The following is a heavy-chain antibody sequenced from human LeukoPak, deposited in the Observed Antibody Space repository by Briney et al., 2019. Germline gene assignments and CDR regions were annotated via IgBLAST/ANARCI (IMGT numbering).Heavy chain of an antibody. V-gene: IGHV3-30*18. Sequence: GGSLRLSCAASGFTFSSYGMHWVHQAPGKGLEWVAVISYDGSNKYYADSVKGRFTISRDNSKNTLYLQMNSLRAEDTAVYYCANAVVYCSSTSCYDYWGQGTLVTVSS. CDR3: ANAVVYCSSTSCYDY. CDR1: GFTFSSYG. J-gene: IGHJ4*02. CDR2: ISYDGSNK. D-gene: IGHD2-2*01.